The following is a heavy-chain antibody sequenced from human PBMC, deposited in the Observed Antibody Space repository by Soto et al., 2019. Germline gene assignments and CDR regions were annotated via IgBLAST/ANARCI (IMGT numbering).Heavy chain of an antibody. CDR3: AKDGPSYYDFWSGYYNWFDP. D-gene: IGHD3-3*01. CDR2: ISGSGGST. J-gene: IGHJ5*02. CDR1: GFTFSSYA. V-gene: IGHV3-23*01. Sequence: GGSLRLSCAASGFTFSSYAMSWVRQAPGKGLEWVSAISGSGGSTYYADSVKGRFTISRDNSKNTLYLQMNSLRAEDTAVYYCAKDGPSYYDFWSGYYNWFDPWGPGTLVTVSS.